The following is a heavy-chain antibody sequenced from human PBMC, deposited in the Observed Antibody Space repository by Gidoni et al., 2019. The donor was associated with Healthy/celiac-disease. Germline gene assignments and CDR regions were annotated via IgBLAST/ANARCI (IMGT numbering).Heavy chain of an antibody. Sequence: QVQLVESGGGVVQPGRSLRLSCAASGFTFSSYGMHVFRQAPGKGLEWVAVIWYDGSNKYYADSVKGRFTISRDNSKNTLYLQMNSLRAEDTAVYYCARGGIGYYGSGSYPDDYWGQGTLVTVSS. V-gene: IGHV3-33*01. J-gene: IGHJ4*02. CDR1: GFTFSSYG. CDR2: IWYDGSNK. D-gene: IGHD3-10*01. CDR3: ARGGIGYYGSGSYPDDY.